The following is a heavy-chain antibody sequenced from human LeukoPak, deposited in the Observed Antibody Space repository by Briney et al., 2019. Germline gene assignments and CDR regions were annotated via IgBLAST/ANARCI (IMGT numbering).Heavy chain of an antibody. CDR1: GFTFSDHY. CDR3: ARDRRPSVYGGLDN. J-gene: IGHJ4*02. Sequence: GGSLRLSCAASGFTFSDHYMSWIGQAPGKGLEWISNIGGSGSPIYYADSVKGRFTISRDNAKNSLFLQMDSLRAEDTAVYYCARDRRPSVYGGLDNWGQGTLVTVSS. D-gene: IGHD4/OR15-4a*01. V-gene: IGHV3-11*04. CDR2: IGGSGSPI.